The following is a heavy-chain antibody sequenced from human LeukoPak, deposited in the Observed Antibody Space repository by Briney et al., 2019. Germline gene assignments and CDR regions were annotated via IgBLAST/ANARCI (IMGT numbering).Heavy chain of an antibody. CDR3: ARHEGAIDS. J-gene: IGHJ4*02. Sequence: SETLSLTCTVSGGSISSSYWSWIRQPAGSGLEWFGRIDSTGSTDYNPSLKSRVTMSVDTSRNQFSLKLSSATAVDTAVYYCARHEGAIDSWGQGTLVTVSS. CDR2: IDSTGST. V-gene: IGHV4-4*07. D-gene: IGHD1-26*01. CDR1: GGSISSSY.